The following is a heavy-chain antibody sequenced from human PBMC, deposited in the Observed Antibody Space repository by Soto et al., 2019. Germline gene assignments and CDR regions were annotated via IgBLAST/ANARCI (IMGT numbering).Heavy chain of an antibody. V-gene: IGHV1-8*01. CDR2: MNPNSGNT. D-gene: IGHD3-22*01. CDR1: GYTFTSYD. Sequence: ASVKVSCKASGYTFTSYDINWVRQATGQGLEWMGWMNPNSGNTGYAQKFQGRVTMTRNTSISTAYMELSSLRSEDTAVYYCARDEVYYYDSSGYYGRFDYWGQGTLVTVSS. J-gene: IGHJ4*02. CDR3: ARDEVYYYDSSGYYGRFDY.